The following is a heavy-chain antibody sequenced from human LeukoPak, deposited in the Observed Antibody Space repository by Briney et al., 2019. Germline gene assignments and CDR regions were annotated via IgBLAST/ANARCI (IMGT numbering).Heavy chain of an antibody. V-gene: IGHV3-30*14. Sequence: PGGSLRLSCAASGFLFSHYAIHWVRQAPGKGLDWVAFVSYDESNKYYADSVEGRFTISRDNSKNTLNLQMNSLRAEDTAVYYCARCQARLSWFDPWGQGTLVPVSS. J-gene: IGHJ5*02. CDR1: GFLFSHYA. D-gene: IGHD6-19*01. CDR3: ARCQARLSWFDP. CDR2: VSYDESNK.